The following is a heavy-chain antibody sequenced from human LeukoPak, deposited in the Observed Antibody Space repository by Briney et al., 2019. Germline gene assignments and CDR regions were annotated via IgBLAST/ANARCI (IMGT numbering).Heavy chain of an antibody. V-gene: IGHV4-59*02. CDR3: ARGPAKNVAAAGQYYFDY. Sequence: SKTLSLTCTVSGGSVSSYYWSWIRQPPGRGLEWIAHVHYSGSASYNPSLKSRISISMDTSKNQFSLKLSSVTAADTAVYYCARGPAKNVAAAGQYYFDYWGQGTLVTVSS. D-gene: IGHD6-13*01. CDR2: VHYSGSA. J-gene: IGHJ4*02. CDR1: GGSVSSYY.